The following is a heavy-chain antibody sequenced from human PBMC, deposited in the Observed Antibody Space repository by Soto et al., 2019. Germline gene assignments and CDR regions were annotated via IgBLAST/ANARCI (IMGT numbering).Heavy chain of an antibody. CDR1: GASINNYP. D-gene: IGHD3-10*01. CDR3: ATLRGLGVVSPYFDY. Sequence: PSQTLSLTCTVSGASINNYPWTWIRQPLGKGLEWIAYIYYTGITNFNPSLKSRVTISMDTSKEQFSLKLRSVTAAYTAVYFCATLRGLGVVSPYFDYWGQGLMVTVS. V-gene: IGHV4-59*08. J-gene: IGHJ4*02. CDR2: IYYTGIT.